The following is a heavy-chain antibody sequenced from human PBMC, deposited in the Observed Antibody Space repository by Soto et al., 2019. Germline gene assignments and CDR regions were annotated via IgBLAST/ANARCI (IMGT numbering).Heavy chain of an antibody. Sequence: GGSLRLSCASSVFTFSNAWMSCVRQAPGKGLEWVGRIKSKTDGGTTDYAAPVKGRFTISRDDSKNTLYLQMNSLKTEDTAVYYCYWNHEYWGQGTLVSVSS. CDR1: VFTFSNAW. V-gene: IGHV3-15*01. D-gene: IGHD1-1*01. CDR2: IKSKTDGGTT. CDR3: YWNHEY. J-gene: IGHJ4*02.